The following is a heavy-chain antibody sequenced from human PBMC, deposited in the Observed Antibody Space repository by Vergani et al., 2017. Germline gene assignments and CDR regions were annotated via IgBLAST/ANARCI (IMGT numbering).Heavy chain of an antibody. J-gene: IGHJ6*03. D-gene: IGHD6-13*01. Sequence: QLQLQESDPGLVKPPETLSLTCTVSGGSIRSTFYYWGWIRQPPGKGLEWIGTIYYIGSTYYNPSLKSRVTISVDTSKNQFSLKLNSVTAADTAVYYCARHKEQLVPGNYYYYYYMDVWGKGTTVTVSS. CDR3: ARHKEQLVPGNYYYYYYMDV. CDR2: IYYIGST. CDR1: GGSIRSTFYY. V-gene: IGHV4-39*01.